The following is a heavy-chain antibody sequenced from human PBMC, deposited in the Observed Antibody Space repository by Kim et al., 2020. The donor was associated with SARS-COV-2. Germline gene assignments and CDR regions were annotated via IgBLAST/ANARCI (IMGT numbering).Heavy chain of an antibody. J-gene: IGHJ5*02. Sequence: GESLKISCKGSGYSFISYWIAWVRQMPGKGLEWMAMIYPNDSNTRYIPSFQGQVTISADKSISTAYLQWSSLKASDTAMYYCARRRAWFGELAGNWFDPWGQGTLVTVSS. V-gene: IGHV5-51*01. CDR3: ARRRAWFGELAGNWFDP. D-gene: IGHD3-10*01. CDR1: GYSFISYW. CDR2: IYPNDSNT.